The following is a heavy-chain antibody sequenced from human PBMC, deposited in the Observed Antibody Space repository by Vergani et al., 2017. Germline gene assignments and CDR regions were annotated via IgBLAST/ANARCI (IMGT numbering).Heavy chain of an antibody. V-gene: IGHV3-23*01. D-gene: IGHD3-10*01. CDR1: GFTFSSYA. CDR2: ISGSGGST. Sequence: EVQLLESGGGLVQPGGSLILSCAASGFTFSSYAMSWVRQAPGKGLEWVSAISGSGGSTYYADSVKGRFTISRDNSKNTLYLQMNSLRAEDTAVYYCAKDLGLWFGELFDAFDIWGQGTMVTVSS. CDR3: AKDLGLWFGELFDAFDI. J-gene: IGHJ3*02.